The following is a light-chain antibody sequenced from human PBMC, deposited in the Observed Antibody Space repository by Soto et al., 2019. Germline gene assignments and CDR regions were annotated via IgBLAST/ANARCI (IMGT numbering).Light chain of an antibody. CDR1: QSLLHSNGYNY. V-gene: IGKV2-28*01. Sequence: DIVMTQSPLSLPVTPGEPASISCRSSQSLLHSNGYNYLDWYLQKPGQSPQLLIYLGSNRASGVPDRFSGSGSGTDFTLKISRVEAEDFGVYYGMQALQLGTFGPGTKVDIK. CDR2: LGS. CDR3: MQALQLGT. J-gene: IGKJ3*01.